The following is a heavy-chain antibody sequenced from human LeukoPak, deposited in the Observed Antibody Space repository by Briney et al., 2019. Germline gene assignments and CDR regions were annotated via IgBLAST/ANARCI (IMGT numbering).Heavy chain of an antibody. D-gene: IGHD1-26*01. Sequence: GESLKISCKGSGYSFTSYWIGWVRQMPGKGLEWMGIIYPGDSDTRYSPSFQGQVTISADKSISTAYLQWSSLKASDTAMYYCARQVLSRPGAPYAFDIWGQGTMVTVSS. J-gene: IGHJ3*02. CDR2: IYPGDSDT. CDR3: ARQVLSRPGAPYAFDI. CDR1: GYSFTSYW. V-gene: IGHV5-51*01.